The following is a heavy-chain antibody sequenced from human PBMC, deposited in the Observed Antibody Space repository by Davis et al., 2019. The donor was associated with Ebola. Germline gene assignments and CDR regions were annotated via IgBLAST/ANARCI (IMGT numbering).Heavy chain of an antibody. V-gene: IGHV3-64D*08. CDR2: ISSNGGST. CDR3: VSRRKTSGYQRRHGWYYGMDV. D-gene: IGHD2-2*01. CDR1: GFTFSSYA. J-gene: IGHJ6*02. Sequence: GESLKISCSASGFTFSSYAMHWVRQAPGKGLEYVSAISSNGGSTYYADSVKGRFTISRDNSKNTLYLQMSSLRAEDTAVYYCVSRRKTSGYQRRHGWYYGMDVWGQGTTVTVSS.